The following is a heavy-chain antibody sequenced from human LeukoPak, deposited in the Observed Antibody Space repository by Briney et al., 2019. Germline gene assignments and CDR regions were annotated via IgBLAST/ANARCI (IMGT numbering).Heavy chain of an antibody. CDR3: ARGSSGGYSTPPYYYYYGMDV. CDR2: IIPILGIA. CDR1: GGTFSSYA. J-gene: IGHJ6*02. V-gene: IGHV1-69*04. Sequence: SVKVSCKASGGTFSSYAISWVRQAPGQGLEWMGRIIPILGIANYAQKFQGRVTITADKSTSTAYMELSSLRSEDTAVYYCARGSSGGYSTPPYYYYYGMDVWGQGTTVTVSS. D-gene: IGHD1-26*01.